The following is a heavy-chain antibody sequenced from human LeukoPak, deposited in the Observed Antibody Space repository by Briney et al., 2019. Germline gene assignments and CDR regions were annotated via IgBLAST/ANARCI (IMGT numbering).Heavy chain of an antibody. J-gene: IGHJ4*02. D-gene: IGHD3-22*01. Sequence: SETLSLTCTVSGGSISSGGFYWSWIRQHPGKGLEWIGYIYYSGSTYYNPSLKSRLTISVDTSKNQFSLKLRSVTAADTAVYYCARGPYYYDSKTFDYWGQGTLVTVSS. CDR1: GGSISSGGFY. V-gene: IGHV4-31*03. CDR3: ARGPYYYDSKTFDY. CDR2: IYYSGST.